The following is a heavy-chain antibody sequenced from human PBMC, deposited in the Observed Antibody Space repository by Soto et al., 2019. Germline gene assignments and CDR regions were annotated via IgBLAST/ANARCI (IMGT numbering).Heavy chain of an antibody. CDR1: GFTFSSYG. D-gene: IGHD5-12*01. J-gene: IGHJ6*02. CDR2: ISYDGSNK. V-gene: IGHV3-30*18. CDR3: AKDRIRGSDYDYYYYGMDV. Sequence: QVKLVESGGGVVQPGRSLRLSCAASGFTFSSYGMHWVRQAPGKGLEWVAVISYDGSNKYYADSVKGRFTISRDNSKNTLYLQMNSLRAEDTAVYYCAKDRIRGSDYDYYYYGMDVWGQGPTVTVSS.